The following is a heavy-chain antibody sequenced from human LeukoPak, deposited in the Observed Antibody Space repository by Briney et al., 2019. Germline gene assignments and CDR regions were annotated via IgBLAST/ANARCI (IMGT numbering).Heavy chain of an antibody. CDR1: GFTFSSYA. Sequence: GGSLRLSCAASGFTFSSYAMSWVRQAPGKGLEWVSGISGNAGSTYYGGSVRGRFTISRDNSKNTLYLQMNSLRAEDTALYYCAKPKEPYYYYYMDVWGKGTTVTVSS. D-gene: IGHD1-26*01. CDR3: AKPKEPYYYYYMDV. CDR2: ISGNAGST. V-gene: IGHV3-23*01. J-gene: IGHJ6*03.